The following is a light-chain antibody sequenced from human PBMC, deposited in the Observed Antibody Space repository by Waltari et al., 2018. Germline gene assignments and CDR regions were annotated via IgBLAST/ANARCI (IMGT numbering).Light chain of an antibody. V-gene: IGKV2-30*01. Sequence: VLTQFPASLTVPPGQSASMSCTSSASLVYGDGGTYVSWYYQRSGQSPRRLIYKVSNRDSGVPDRFSGSGADTDFTLKIARVEAEDVGMYYCMQDTHWPLTFGRGTLLEI. CDR3: MQDTHWPLT. J-gene: IGKJ2*01. CDR2: KVS. CDR1: ASLVYGDGGTY.